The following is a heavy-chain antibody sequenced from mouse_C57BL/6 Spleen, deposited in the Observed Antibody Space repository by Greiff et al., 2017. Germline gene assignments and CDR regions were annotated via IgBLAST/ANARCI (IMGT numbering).Heavy chain of an antibody. J-gene: IGHJ2*01. D-gene: IGHD4-1*01. V-gene: IGHV1-61*01. CDR1: GYTFTSYW. CDR3: ARSQNWYFDY. Sequence: QVQLQQPGAELVRPGSSVKLSCKASGYTFTSYWMDWVKQRPGQGLEWIGNIYPSDSETHYNQKFKDKATLTVDKSSSTAYMQLSSLTSEDSAGYYCARSQNWYFDYWGQGTTLTVSS. CDR2: IYPSDSET.